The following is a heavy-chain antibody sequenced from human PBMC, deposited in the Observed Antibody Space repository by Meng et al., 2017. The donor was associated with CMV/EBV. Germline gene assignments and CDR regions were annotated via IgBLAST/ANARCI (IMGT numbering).Heavy chain of an antibody. D-gene: IGHD4-17*01. V-gene: IGHV3-30*04. Sequence: GESLKISCAASGITFNKNAMHWVRQAPGKGLEWVAVISNDGNNKKIADSVKGRFTISRDNSKDTLYLQMDSLRVTGTAFYYCASRGPYYGYFPYYWGQGTVVTVSS. CDR2: ISNDGNNK. CDR1: GITFNKNA. CDR3: ASRGPYYGYFPYY. J-gene: IGHJ4*02.